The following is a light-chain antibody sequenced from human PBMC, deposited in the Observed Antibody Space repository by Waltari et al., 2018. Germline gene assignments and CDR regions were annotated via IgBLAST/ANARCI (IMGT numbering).Light chain of an antibody. V-gene: IGLV1-40*01. J-gene: IGLJ3*02. CDR2: GNC. CDR3: QSYDNRLSAWV. Sequence: QSALTQPPSVSGAPGQRVTISCTGSRSNIGADYALHWYQQLPRTAPKLRPLGNCNRPSGVPARLSGSKSGTSASLAITGLQAEDEADYYCQSYDNRLSAWVFGGGTKLTVL. CDR1: RSNIGADYA.